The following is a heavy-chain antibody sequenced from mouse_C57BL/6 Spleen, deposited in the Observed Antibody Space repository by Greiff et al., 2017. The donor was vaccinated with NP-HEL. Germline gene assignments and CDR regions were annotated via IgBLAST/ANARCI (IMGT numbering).Heavy chain of an antibody. CDR3: ARKGGSPYFDY. J-gene: IGHJ2*01. V-gene: IGHV1-50*01. CDR2: IDPSDSYT. D-gene: IGHD1-1*01. CDR1: GYTFTSYW. Sequence: QVQLQQPGAELVKPGASVKLSCKASGYTFTSYWMQWVKQRPGPGLEWIGEIDPSDSYTNYNQKFKGKATLTVDTSSSTAYMQLSSLTSEDSAVYYCARKGGSPYFDYWGQGTTLTVSS.